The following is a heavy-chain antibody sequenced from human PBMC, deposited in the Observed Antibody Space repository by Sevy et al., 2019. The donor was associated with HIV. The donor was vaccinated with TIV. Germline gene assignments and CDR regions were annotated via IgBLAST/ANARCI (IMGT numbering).Heavy chain of an antibody. CDR3: AGENAWGRGYS. CDR2: IYYNGHI. J-gene: IGHJ4*02. V-gene: IGHV4-59*08. CDR1: GGSIASLY. Sequence: ETLSLTCTVSGGSIASLYWNWIRQPPGKGLEWIANIYYNGHINYNPSLKSRVTLSLDTSKNQFSLRLSSVTAADTAMYYCAGENAWGRGYSWGQGTLVTVSS. D-gene: IGHD1-26*01.